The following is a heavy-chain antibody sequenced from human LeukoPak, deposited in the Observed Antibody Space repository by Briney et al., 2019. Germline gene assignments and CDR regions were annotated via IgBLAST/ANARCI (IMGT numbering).Heavy chain of an antibody. CDR1: GYTFTSYY. Sequence: GASVKVSCKASGYTFTSYYIHWVRQAPGQGLEWMGIINPGGGSTSYAQKFQGRVTMTRDASTSTVYMELRSLRSDDTAVYYCARGSSIAATHAFDIWGQGTMVTVSS. D-gene: IGHD6-6*01. V-gene: IGHV1-46*01. CDR2: INPGGGST. J-gene: IGHJ3*02. CDR3: ARGSSIAATHAFDI.